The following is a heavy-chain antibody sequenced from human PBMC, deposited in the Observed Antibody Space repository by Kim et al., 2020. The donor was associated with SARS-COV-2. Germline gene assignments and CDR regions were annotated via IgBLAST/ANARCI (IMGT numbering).Heavy chain of an antibody. V-gene: IGHV3-23*01. Sequence: GGSLRLSCAASGFTFSSYAMSWVRQAPGKGLEWVSAISGSGGSTYYADSVKGRFTISRDNSKNTLYLQMNSLRAEDTAVYYCASPAFYDSSGYSYWYFDLWGRGTLVTVSS. D-gene: IGHD3-22*01. CDR1: GFTFSSYA. J-gene: IGHJ2*01. CDR3: ASPAFYDSSGYSYWYFDL. CDR2: ISGSGGST.